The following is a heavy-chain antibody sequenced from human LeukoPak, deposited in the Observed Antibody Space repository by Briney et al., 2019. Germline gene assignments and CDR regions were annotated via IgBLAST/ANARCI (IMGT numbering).Heavy chain of an antibody. Sequence: SETLSLACSVSGGSIRGYNWSWIRQPAGKRLEWIGRIDGSGSTHYNPSFESRVTMSGDTSKNRFSLKLSSVTAADTAVYYCARDSKAVDGSGDFDYWGQGTLVTVSS. D-gene: IGHD6-13*01. J-gene: IGHJ4*02. CDR2: IDGSGST. CDR3: ARDSKAVDGSGDFDY. CDR1: GGSIRGYN. V-gene: IGHV4-4*07.